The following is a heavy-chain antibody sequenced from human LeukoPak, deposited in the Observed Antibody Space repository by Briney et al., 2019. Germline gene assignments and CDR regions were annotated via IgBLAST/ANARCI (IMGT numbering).Heavy chain of an antibody. CDR1: GFTVSSNY. CDR2: IYSGGST. D-gene: IGHD3-3*01. Sequence: PGVSLRLSCAASGFTVSSNYMSWVRQAPGKGLEWVSVIYSGGSTYYADSVKGRFTISRDNSKNTLYLQMNSLRAEDTAVYYCNYDFWSGNDYWGQGTLVTVSS. CDR3: NYDFWSGNDY. V-gene: IGHV3-53*01. J-gene: IGHJ4*02.